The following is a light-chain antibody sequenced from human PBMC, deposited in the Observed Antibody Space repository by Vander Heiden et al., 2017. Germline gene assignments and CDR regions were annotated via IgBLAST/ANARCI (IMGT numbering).Light chain of an antibody. Sequence: IVMTQSPDSLAVSLGERATIHCKSSQSVLYSSNNNNYLAWYQQKPGQPTKLLIYWASTREAGVPDRCSGSGSGTDFTLTISSLQAEDVAVYYCQQYYSPRTFGQGTKVEIK. CDR1: QSVLYSSNNNNY. J-gene: IGKJ1*01. CDR3: QQYYSPRT. CDR2: WAS. V-gene: IGKV4-1*01.